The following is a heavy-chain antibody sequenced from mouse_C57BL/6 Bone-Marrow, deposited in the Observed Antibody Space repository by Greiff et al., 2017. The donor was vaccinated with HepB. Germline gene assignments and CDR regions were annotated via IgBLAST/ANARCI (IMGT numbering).Heavy chain of an antibody. D-gene: IGHD2-3*01. CDR3: ARGDDGYYSYWYFDV. V-gene: IGHV1-7*01. CDR2: INPSSGYT. CDR1: GYTFTSYW. J-gene: IGHJ1*03. Sequence: VQLQQSGAELAKPGASVKLSCKASGYTFTSYWMHWVKQRPGKGLEWIGYINPSSGYTKYNQKFKDKATLTADKSSSTAYMQLSSLTYEDSAVYYCARGDDGYYSYWYFDVWGTGTTVTVSS.